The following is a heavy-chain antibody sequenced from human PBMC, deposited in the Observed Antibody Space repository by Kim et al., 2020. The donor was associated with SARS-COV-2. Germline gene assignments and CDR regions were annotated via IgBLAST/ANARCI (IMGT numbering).Heavy chain of an antibody. Sequence: VDSVKGRFTISRDNAKNSLYLQMNSLRAEDTAVYYCASGLIPFGGVIVAYWGQGTLVTVSS. J-gene: IGHJ4*02. V-gene: IGHV3-7*03. D-gene: IGHD3-16*02. CDR3: ASGLIPFGGVIVAY.